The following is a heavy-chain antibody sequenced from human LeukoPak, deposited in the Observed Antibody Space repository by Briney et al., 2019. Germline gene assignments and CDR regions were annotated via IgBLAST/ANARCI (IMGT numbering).Heavy chain of an antibody. J-gene: IGHJ4*02. Sequence: ASVKVSCKASGYTFTSYGISWVRQAPRQGLEWMGWISAYNGNTNYAQKLQGRVTMTTDTSTSTAYMELRSLRSDDTAVYYCARVITYYDFWSGSQAPFDYWGQGTLVTVSS. CDR3: ARVITYYDFWSGSQAPFDY. D-gene: IGHD3-3*01. CDR2: ISAYNGNT. CDR1: GYTFTSYG. V-gene: IGHV1-18*01.